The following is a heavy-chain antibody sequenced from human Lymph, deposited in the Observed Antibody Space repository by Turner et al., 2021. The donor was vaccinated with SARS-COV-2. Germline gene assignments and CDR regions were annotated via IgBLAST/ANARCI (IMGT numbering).Heavy chain of an antibody. CDR1: EFTFSSYS. CDR3: ARDRGGYGAYYYGMDV. D-gene: IGHD2-15*01. V-gene: IGHV3-48*02. CDR2: ISISSSTI. J-gene: IGHJ6*02. Sequence: EVQLVESGGGLVQPGGSLRLPCAASEFTFSSYSMNWVRQAPGKGLEWVSYISISSSTIYYADSVKGRFTISRDNAKNSLYLQMNSLRDEDTAVYYCARDRGGYGAYYYGMDVWGQGTTVTVSS.